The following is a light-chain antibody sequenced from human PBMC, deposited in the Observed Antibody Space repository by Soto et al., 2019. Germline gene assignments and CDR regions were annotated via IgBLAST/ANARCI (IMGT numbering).Light chain of an antibody. Sequence: QSALTQPASVSGSPGQSITISCTGNSSDVGGYNYVSWYQQHPGKAPKLMIYDVSNRPSGVSNRFSGSKSGNTASLTISGLQAEDEADYYYSSYTSSSTRLYVFGTGTKLTVL. J-gene: IGLJ1*01. V-gene: IGLV2-14*01. CDR2: DVS. CDR1: SSDVGGYNY. CDR3: SSYTSSSTRLYV.